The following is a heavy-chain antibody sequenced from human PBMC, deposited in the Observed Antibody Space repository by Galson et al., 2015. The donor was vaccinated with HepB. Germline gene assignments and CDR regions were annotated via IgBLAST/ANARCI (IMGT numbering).Heavy chain of an antibody. CDR3: ARDYDIVVVGPRRYFDL. J-gene: IGHJ2*01. D-gene: IGHD2-21*01. CDR1: GFTFSSYS. CDR2: ISSSSSYI. V-gene: IGHV3-21*01. Sequence: SLRLSCAASGFTFSSYSMNWVRQAPGKGLEWVSSISSSSSYIYYADSVKGRFTISRDNAKNSLYLQMNSLRAEDTAVYYCARDYDIVVVGPRRYFDLWGRGTLVTVSS.